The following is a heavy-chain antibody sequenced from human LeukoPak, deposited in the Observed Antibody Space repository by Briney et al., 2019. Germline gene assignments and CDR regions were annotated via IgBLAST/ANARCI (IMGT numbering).Heavy chain of an antibody. J-gene: IGHJ5*02. CDR3: ASSGDCCNWFDP. CDR2: INPNSGGT. D-gene: IGHD2-21*02. Sequence: ASVKVSCKASGYTFTGYYMHWVRQAPGQGLEWMGWINPNSGGTNHAQKFQGRVTMTRDTSISTAYMELSRLRSDDTAVYYCASSGDCCNWFDPWGQGTLVTVSS. V-gene: IGHV1-2*02. CDR1: GYTFTGYY.